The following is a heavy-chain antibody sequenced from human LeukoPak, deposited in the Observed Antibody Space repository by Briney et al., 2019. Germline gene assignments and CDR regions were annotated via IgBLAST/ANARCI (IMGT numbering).Heavy chain of an antibody. J-gene: IGHJ4*02. CDR3: AKGRGTTVTSAANY. V-gene: IGHV3-23*01. D-gene: IGHD4-17*01. CDR1: GFTFSSYA. Sequence: GGSLRLSCAASGFTFSSYAMSWIRQAPGKGLEWVSSISGSNDNTYYADSVKDRFTISRDNSKNTLSLQMNSLRAEDTAVYYCAKGRGTTVTSAANYWGQGTLVTVSS. CDR2: ISGSNDNT.